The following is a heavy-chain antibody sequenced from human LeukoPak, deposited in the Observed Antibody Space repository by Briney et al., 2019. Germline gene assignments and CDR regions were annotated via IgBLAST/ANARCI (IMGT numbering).Heavy chain of an antibody. CDR1: GGSFSGYY. D-gene: IGHD2-8*02. CDR2: INHSGST. V-gene: IGHV4-34*01. J-gene: IGHJ5*02. CDR3: ARTGSYWGSNWFDP. Sequence: PSETLSLTCAVYGGSFSGYYWSWIRQPPGKGLEWIGEINHSGSTNYNPSLKSRVTISVDTSKNQFSLKLSSVTAADTAVYYCARTGSYWGSNWFDPWGQGTLVTVSS.